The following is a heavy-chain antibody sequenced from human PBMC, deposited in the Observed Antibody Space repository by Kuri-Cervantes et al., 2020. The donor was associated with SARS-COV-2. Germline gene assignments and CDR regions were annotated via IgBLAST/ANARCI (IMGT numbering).Heavy chain of an antibody. CDR3: ARPGGSLDV. D-gene: IGHD4-23*01. V-gene: IGHV4-38-2*01. CDR1: GYSIGSGYY. Sequence: SETLSLTCAVSGYSIGSGYYWGWIRQPPGKGLEWIGSIYHSGSSYYNPSLKSRVMISVDMSTNQFSLKLSSVTAADTAVYYCARPGGSLDVWGKGTTVTVSS. J-gene: IGHJ6*04. CDR2: IYHSGSS.